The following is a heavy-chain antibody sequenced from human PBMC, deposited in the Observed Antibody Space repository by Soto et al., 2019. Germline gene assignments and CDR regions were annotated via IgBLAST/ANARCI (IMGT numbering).Heavy chain of an antibody. Sequence: QVQLVESGGGVVQPGRSLRLSCAASGFTFSNHGMHWVRQAPGKGLEWVARIYYDGSNEYYADTVKGRFTISRDSSKNTLYLQMNSLRAEDPAVYYCARGRGSGSFYQLDYWGQGTLVTVSS. CDR1: GFTFSNHG. J-gene: IGHJ4*02. CDR3: ARGRGSGSFYQLDY. CDR2: IYYDGSNE. V-gene: IGHV3-33*01. D-gene: IGHD1-26*01.